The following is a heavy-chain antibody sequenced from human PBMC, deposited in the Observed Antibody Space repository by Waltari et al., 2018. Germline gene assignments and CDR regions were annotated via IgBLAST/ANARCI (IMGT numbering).Heavy chain of an antibody. CDR2: ISSGSTTI. V-gene: IGHV3-48*04. J-gene: IGHJ4*02. Sequence: EVQLVESGGGLVQPGGSLRLSCAASGFTFYSYSLNWVRQAPGKGLEWVSYISSGSTTIHYDGSVRCRFTIYRDNAKNSLYLQMNSLRAEDTGVYYCARDSSTVIPQIDYWGQGTLVTVSS. CDR1: GFTFYSYS. D-gene: IGHD4-17*01. CDR3: ARDSSTVIPQIDY.